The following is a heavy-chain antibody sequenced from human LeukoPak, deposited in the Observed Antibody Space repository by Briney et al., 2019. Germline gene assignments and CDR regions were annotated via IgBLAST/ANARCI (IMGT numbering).Heavy chain of an antibody. J-gene: IGHJ3*02. CDR2: ISGSAGST. CDR3: ARGRQWLDAFDI. Sequence: GGSLRLSCAASGFTFSTYAMTWVRQAPGKGLEWVSLISGSAGSTYYADSVKGRFTISRDNAKNSLYLQMNSLRAEDTAVYYCARGRQWLDAFDIWGQGTMVTVSS. V-gene: IGHV3-23*01. D-gene: IGHD6-19*01. CDR1: GFTFSTYA.